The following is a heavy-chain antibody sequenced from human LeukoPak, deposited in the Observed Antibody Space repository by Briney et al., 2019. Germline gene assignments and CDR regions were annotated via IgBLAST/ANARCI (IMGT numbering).Heavy chain of an antibody. CDR3: ARDRGEGLRRPNYFDY. D-gene: IGHD1-1*01. CDR1: GGTFSSYA. Sequence: SVKVSCKASGGTFSSYAISWVRQAPGQGLEWMGRIIPILGIANYAQKFQGRVTITADKSTSTAYMELSSLRSEDTAVYYCARDRGEGLRRPNYFDYWCQGTLVTV. V-gene: IGHV1-69*04. CDR2: IIPILGIA. J-gene: IGHJ4*02.